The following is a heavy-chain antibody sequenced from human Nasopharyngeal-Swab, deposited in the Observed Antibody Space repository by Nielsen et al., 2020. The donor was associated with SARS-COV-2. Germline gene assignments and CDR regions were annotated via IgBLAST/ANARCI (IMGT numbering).Heavy chain of an antibody. D-gene: IGHD2-8*02. CDR1: GFTFSTYW. J-gene: IGHJ4*02. CDR3: AGGTGWVFNC. CDR2: IKQDGSDK. V-gene: IGHV3-7*01. Sequence: GESLKISCAASGFTFSTYWMNWVRQTPGTGLEWVANIKQDGSDKRYVDSVKGRFTISRDNAKNSLYLQMHSLRAEDTAVYYCAGGTGWVFNCWGQGTLVTVSS.